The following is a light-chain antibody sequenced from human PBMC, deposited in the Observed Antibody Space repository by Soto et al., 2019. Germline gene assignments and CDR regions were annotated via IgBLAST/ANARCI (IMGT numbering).Light chain of an antibody. V-gene: IGKV3-20*01. Sequence: EIVLTQSPGTLSLPPGERATLSFRASQSVSSSYLAWYQQKPGQAPRLLIYGASSRATGIPDRFSGSGSGTDFTLTISRLDPEDFAVYYCQQYGSSPVTFGQGTKVDIK. J-gene: IGKJ1*01. CDR1: QSVSSSY. CDR3: QQYGSSPVT. CDR2: GAS.